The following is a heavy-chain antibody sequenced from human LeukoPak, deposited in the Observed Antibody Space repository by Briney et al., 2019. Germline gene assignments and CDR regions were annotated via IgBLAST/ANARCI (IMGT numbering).Heavy chain of an antibody. J-gene: IGHJ4*02. V-gene: IGHV4-31*03. CDR2: IYYSGST. CDR1: GGSISSGGYY. Sequence: SQTLSLTCTVSGGSISSGGYYWSWIRQHPGKGLEWIGYIYYSGSTYYNPSLKSRVTISVDTSKNQFSLKLSSVTAADTAVYYRARVGSSWPNHRDFDYWGQGTLVTVSS. D-gene: IGHD6-13*01. CDR3: ARVGSSWPNHRDFDY.